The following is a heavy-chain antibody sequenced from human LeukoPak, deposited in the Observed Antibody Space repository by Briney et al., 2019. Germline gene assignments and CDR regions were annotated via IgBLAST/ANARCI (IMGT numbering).Heavy chain of an antibody. V-gene: IGHV4-59*03. CDR3: ATGGSWDAFDV. J-gene: IGHJ3*01. CDR2: IYYRGST. CDR1: GGSISSYY. D-gene: IGHD1-26*01. Sequence: SETLSLTCTVSGGSISSYYWSWIRQPPGKGLEWIGFIYYRGSTNYNPSLESRVTISVDTSKNRFSLKLSSVTAADTAVYYCATGGSWDAFDVWGQGTMVSVSS.